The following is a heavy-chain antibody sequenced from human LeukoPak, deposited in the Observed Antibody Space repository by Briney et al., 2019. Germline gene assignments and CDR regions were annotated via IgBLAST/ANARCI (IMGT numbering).Heavy chain of an antibody. CDR1: GGSISSGSYY. Sequence: SETLSLTCTVSGGSISSGSYYWSWIRQPAGKGLEWIGRIYTSGSTDYNASLKSRVTISVDTSRNQFSLKLSSVTAADTAVYYCARLPTVTFFDYWGQGTLVTVSS. J-gene: IGHJ4*02. V-gene: IGHV4-61*02. CDR3: ARLPTVTFFDY. D-gene: IGHD4-17*01. CDR2: IYTSGST.